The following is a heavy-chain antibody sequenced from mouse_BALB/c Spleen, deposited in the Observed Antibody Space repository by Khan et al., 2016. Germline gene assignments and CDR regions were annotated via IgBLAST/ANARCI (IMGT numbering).Heavy chain of an antibody. CDR2: INPDSSTI. D-gene: IGHD2-2*01. Sequence: EVKLLESGGGLVQPGGSLKLSCAASGFDFSSYWMSWVRQAPGKGLEWIGEINPDSSTINYTPSLKDKFIISRDNANNTPYLQMSKVRSEDTALYYCARQGDYGYDVYWGQCTTLTVSS. J-gene: IGHJ2*01. CDR3: ARQGDYGYDVY. CDR1: GFDFSSYW. V-gene: IGHV4-1*02.